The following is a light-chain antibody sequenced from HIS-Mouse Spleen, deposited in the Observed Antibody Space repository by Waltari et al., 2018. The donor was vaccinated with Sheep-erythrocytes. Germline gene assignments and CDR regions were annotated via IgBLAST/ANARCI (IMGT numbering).Light chain of an antibody. Sequence: QSALTQPASGSGSPGQSTTLSCTGTSSDVGSYNLVSWYQQHPGKAPKLMIYEGSKRPSGVSNRFSGSKSGNTASLTISGLQAEDEADYYCCSYAGSYTWVFGGGTKLTVL. J-gene: IGLJ3*02. V-gene: IGLV2-23*01. CDR3: CSYAGSYTWV. CDR2: EGS. CDR1: SSDVGSYNL.